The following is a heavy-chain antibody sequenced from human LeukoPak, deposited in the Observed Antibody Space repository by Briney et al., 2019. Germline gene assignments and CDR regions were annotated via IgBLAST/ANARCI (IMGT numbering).Heavy chain of an antibody. Sequence: GGSLRLSCVASGFTFSNYAMSWVRQAPGKGLEWVSAIPVNGGSTYYADSVKGRFTISRDNSKNTLYLQMNSLRAEDTAVYYCARRSGIAVAGAFDYWGQGTLVTVSS. D-gene: IGHD6-19*01. CDR1: GFTFSNYA. CDR3: ARRSGIAVAGAFDY. J-gene: IGHJ4*02. CDR2: IPVNGGST. V-gene: IGHV3-23*01.